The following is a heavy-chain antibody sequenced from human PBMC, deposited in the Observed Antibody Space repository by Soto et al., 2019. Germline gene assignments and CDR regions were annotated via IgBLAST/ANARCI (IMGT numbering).Heavy chain of an antibody. Sequence: EVQLLESGGGLVQPGGSLRLSCAASGFTFSSYAMSWVRQAPGKGLEWVSAISGSGGTTYYADSVKGRFTFSRDNSKNTLYLQMNSLRAEATAVYYCAKTANGWFSAFDIWCQGTMVTVSS. J-gene: IGHJ3*02. V-gene: IGHV3-23*01. CDR1: GFTFSSYA. D-gene: IGHD6-19*01. CDR3: AKTANGWFSAFDI. CDR2: ISGSGGTT.